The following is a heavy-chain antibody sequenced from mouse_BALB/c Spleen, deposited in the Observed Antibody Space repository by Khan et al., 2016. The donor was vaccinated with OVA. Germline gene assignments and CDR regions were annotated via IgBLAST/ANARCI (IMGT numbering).Heavy chain of an antibody. CDR1: GFTFSSYG. CDR3: ARCLYGSSYDYYAMDY. J-gene: IGHJ4*01. CDR2: ISTSGRYT. Sequence: EVELVESGGDLVKPGGSLKLSCAASGFTFSSYGMSWVRQTPDKRLEWVAIISTSGRYTNYPDSVKGRFTISRDNAKKTLYLQMSSLKSYDTAMYYCARCLYGSSYDYYAMDYWGQGTSVTVSS. V-gene: IGHV5-6*01. D-gene: IGHD1-1*01.